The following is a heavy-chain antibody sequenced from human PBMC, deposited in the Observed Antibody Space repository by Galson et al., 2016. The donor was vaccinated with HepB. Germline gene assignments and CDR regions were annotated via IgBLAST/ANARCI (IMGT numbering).Heavy chain of an antibody. CDR1: GYTLRSYG. Sequence: SVKVSCKASGYTLRSYGINWVRQAPGQGLEWMAWISTYNGKTNYGQNFQGRVTLTTDRSTNTAFMELSSLTPDGTAVYFCARGPGRGATVLRGGRESNFDYWGQGTVVTVS. CDR2: ISTYNGKT. V-gene: IGHV1-18*01. CDR3: ARGPGRGATVLRGGRESNFDY. J-gene: IGHJ4*02. D-gene: IGHD3-10*01.